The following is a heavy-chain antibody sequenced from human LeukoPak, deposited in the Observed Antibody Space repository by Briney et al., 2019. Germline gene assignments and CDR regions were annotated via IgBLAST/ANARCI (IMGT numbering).Heavy chain of an antibody. Sequence: SVKVSCKASGGTFSSYAISWVRQAPGQGLEWMGGIIPIFGTANYAQKFQGRVTITADKSTSSAYMELSSLRSEDTAVYYCATHYDILTGRFDYWGQGTLVTVSS. J-gene: IGHJ4*02. CDR2: IIPIFGTA. CDR3: ATHYDILTGRFDY. V-gene: IGHV1-69*06. D-gene: IGHD3-9*01. CDR1: GGTFSSYA.